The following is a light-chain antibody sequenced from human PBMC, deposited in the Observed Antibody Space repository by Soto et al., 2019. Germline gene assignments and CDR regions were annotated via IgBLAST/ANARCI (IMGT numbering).Light chain of an antibody. CDR1: QSVLYSSNNKNY. V-gene: IGKV4-1*01. J-gene: IGKJ3*01. CDR2: WAS. Sequence: DIVMTQSPDSLAVSLGERATINCKSSQSVLYSSNNKNYLAWYQQKPGQPPNLLIYWASTRESGVPDRFSGSGSGTDFILTISSLQAEYVVFYYCQQYYSTPVTFGPGTKVDIK. CDR3: QQYYSTPVT.